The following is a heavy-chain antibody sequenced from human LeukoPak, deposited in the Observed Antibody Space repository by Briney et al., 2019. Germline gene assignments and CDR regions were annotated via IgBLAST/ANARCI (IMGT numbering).Heavy chain of an antibody. J-gene: IGHJ4*02. CDR2: IIPSFGTA. D-gene: IGHD3-3*01. Sequence: SVKVSCKASGGTFSSYAISWVRQAPGQGLEWMGRIIPSFGTANYAQKFQGRVTITTDESTSTAYMELSSLRSEDTAVYYCARSGIPNYDFWSGPFDYWGQGTLVTASS. CDR3: ARSGIPNYDFWSGPFDY. CDR1: GGTFSSYA. V-gene: IGHV1-69*05.